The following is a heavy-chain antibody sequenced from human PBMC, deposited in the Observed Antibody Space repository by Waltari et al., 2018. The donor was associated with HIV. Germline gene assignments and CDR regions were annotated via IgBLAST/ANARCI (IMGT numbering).Heavy chain of an antibody. V-gene: IGHV4-59*13. Sequence: QVQLLESGPGLVEPSETLSLTCNVSGGSISNYFWTWIRQAPGKTLEWIGYVYNDGSTEYNPSLKSRVTMSLDSANVQFSLNLNSVTAADTARYFWARCSFSSYYYFDLWGQGTHVTVSS. D-gene: IGHD2-15*01. J-gene: IGHJ4*02. CDR1: GGSISNYF. CDR2: VYNDGST. CDR3: ARCSFSSYYYFDL.